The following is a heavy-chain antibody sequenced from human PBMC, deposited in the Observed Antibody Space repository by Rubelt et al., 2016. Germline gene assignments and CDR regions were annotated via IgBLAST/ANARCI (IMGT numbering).Heavy chain of an antibody. V-gene: IGHV4-34*01. Sequence: QVQLQQWGAGLLKPSETLSLTCAVYGGSFSGYYWSWIRQPPGKGLEWIGEINHSGSTNYNPSLKSRVTISVDTSKNQFSLKLSSVTAADTAVYYCARSKSDTRLKYYDGGAMYDYWGQGTLVTVSS. CDR2: INHSGST. CDR3: ARSKSDTRLKYYDGGAMYDY. D-gene: IGHD3-22*01. CDR1: GGSFSGYY. J-gene: IGHJ4*02.